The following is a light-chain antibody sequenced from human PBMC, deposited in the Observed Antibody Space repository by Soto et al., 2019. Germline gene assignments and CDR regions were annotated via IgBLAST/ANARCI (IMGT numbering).Light chain of an antibody. CDR3: CSYAGSYTYV. CDR1: SSGVGDYNF. V-gene: IGLV2-11*01. J-gene: IGLJ1*01. Sequence: QSALTQPRSVSGSPGQSVTISCTGTSSGVGDYNFVSWYQQHPGKAPKLVIYDVTKRPSGVPDRFSASKSGNTASLTISGLQADDEADYYCCSYAGSYTYVFGTGTKVTVL. CDR2: DVT.